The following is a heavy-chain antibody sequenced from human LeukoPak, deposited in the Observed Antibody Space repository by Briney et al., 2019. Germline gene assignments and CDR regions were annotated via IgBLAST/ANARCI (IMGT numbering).Heavy chain of an antibody. V-gene: IGHV3-48*03. CDR2: ISSGGSTI. CDR3: ARDYYGSGNNWFDP. J-gene: IGHJ5*02. Sequence: GGSLRLSCAASGFTFSSYEMNWVRQAPGKGLEWVSYISSGGSTIYYADSVKGRFTISRDNAKNSLYLQMNSLRAEDAAVYYCARDYYGSGNNWFDPWGQGTLVTVSS. D-gene: IGHD3-10*01. CDR1: GFTFSSYE.